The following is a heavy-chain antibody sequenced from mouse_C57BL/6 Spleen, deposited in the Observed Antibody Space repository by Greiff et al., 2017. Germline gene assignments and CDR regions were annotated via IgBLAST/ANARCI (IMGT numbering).Heavy chain of an antibody. Sequence: QVQLQQPGAELVMPGASVKLSCKASGYTFTSYWMHWVKQRPGQGLEWIGEIDPSDSYTNYNQKFKGKSTLTVDKSSSTAYMQLSSLTSEDSAVYYCARSPPYDYDEGYFDVWGTGTTVTVSS. D-gene: IGHD2-4*01. CDR1: GYTFTSYW. CDR3: ARSPPYDYDEGYFDV. CDR2: IDPSDSYT. J-gene: IGHJ1*03. V-gene: IGHV1-69*01.